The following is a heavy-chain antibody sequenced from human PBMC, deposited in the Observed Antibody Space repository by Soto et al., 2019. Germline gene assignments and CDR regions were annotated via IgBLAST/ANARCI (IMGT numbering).Heavy chain of an antibody. CDR2: ISGSGGST. D-gene: IGHD3-3*01. J-gene: IGHJ4*02. CDR1: GFTFSSYA. V-gene: IGHV3-23*01. CDR3: AKARARYYDFWSGYPVDY. Sequence: PGGSLRLSCAASGFTFSSYAMSWVRQAPGKGLEWVSAISGSGGSTYYADSVKGRFTISRDNSKNTLYLQMNSLRAEDTAVYYCAKARARYYDFWSGYPVDYWGQGTLVTVSS.